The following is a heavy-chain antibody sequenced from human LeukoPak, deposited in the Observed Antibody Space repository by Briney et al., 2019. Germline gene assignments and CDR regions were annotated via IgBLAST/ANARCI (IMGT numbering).Heavy chain of an antibody. CDR2: ISASGDAT. CDR1: GFTFNTYA. J-gene: IGHJ4*02. Sequence: GGSLRLSCAASGFTFNTYAMNWVRQAPGKGLEWVSSISASGDATYYADSVKGRFTISRDNSKNAVYLQMNSLSAEDTAVYYCAKVGIGSTATFFDYWGQGILVTVSS. V-gene: IGHV3-23*01. D-gene: IGHD2-15*01. CDR3: AKVGIGSTATFFDY.